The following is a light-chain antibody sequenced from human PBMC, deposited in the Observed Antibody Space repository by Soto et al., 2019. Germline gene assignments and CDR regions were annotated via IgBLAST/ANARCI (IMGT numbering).Light chain of an antibody. V-gene: IGLV2-23*01. CDR3: CSYSGSRTFV. CDR2: EDT. CDR1: NSDIGDNNL. J-gene: IGLJ2*01. Sequence: TISCTGTNSDIGDNNLVSWYQQCPRKVPNLLIYEDTKRPAGISNRFSGSKSVSPASLTISGLRAEDEGDYYCCSYSGSRTFVFGGGTQVTVL.